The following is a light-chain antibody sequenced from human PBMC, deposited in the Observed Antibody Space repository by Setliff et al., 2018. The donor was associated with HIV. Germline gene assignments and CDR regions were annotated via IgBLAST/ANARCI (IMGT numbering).Light chain of an antibody. Sequence: QSVLTQPPSASGTPGQRVTISCSGSSSNIGSNYVYWYQQFPGTAPKLLIYRNNQRPSGVPDRFSGSKSGTSASLAISGLRSEDEADYYCAAWDDSLNVWVFGGGTK. CDR2: RNN. CDR3: AAWDDSLNVWV. CDR1: SSNIGSNY. V-gene: IGLV1-47*01. J-gene: IGLJ3*02.